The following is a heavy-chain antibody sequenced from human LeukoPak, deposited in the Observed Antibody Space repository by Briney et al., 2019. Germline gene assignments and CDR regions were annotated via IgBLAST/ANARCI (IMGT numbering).Heavy chain of an antibody. CDR1: GYTFTGYY. Sequence: GASVKVSCKASGYTFTGYYMHWVRQAPGQGLEWMGWINPNSGGTNYAQKFQGRVTTTRDTSISTAYMELSRLRSDDTAVYYCARRRGTMVRGVNLPFDYWGQGTLVTVSS. V-gene: IGHV1-2*02. D-gene: IGHD3-10*01. CDR3: ARRRGTMVRGVNLPFDY. CDR2: INPNSGGT. J-gene: IGHJ4*02.